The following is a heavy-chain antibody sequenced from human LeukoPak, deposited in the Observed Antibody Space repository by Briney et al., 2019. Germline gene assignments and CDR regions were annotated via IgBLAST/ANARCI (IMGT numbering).Heavy chain of an antibody. CDR2: IIPIFGTA. Sequence: SVKVSCKASGGTLSSYAISWVRQAPGQGLEWMGGIIPIFGTANYAQKFQGRVTITTDESTSTAYMELSSLRSEDTAVYYCARVAGPDFAYDSSGYPTDWFDPWGQGTLVTVSS. D-gene: IGHD3-22*01. J-gene: IGHJ5*02. V-gene: IGHV1-69*05. CDR3: ARVAGPDFAYDSSGYPTDWFDP. CDR1: GGTLSSYA.